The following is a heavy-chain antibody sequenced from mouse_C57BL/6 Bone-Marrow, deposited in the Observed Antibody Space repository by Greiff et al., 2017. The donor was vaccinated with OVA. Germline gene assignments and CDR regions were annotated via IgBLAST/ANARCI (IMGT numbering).Heavy chain of an antibody. CDR1: GYAFSSYW. Sequence: VQLQQSGAELVKPGASVEISCKASGYAFSSYWMNWVKQRPGKGLEWFGQIYPGDGDLKYNGKFKGKATLTADKSSSTAYMQLSSMTSGDSAVYFCARGYFWGQGTTLTVSS. CDR2: IYPGDGDL. V-gene: IGHV1-80*01. CDR3: ARGYF. J-gene: IGHJ2*01.